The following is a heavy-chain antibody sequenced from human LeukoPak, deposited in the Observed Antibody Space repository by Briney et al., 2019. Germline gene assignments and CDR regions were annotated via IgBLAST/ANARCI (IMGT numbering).Heavy chain of an antibody. CDR1: GFTFSSYW. Sequence: GGSLRLSCAASGFTFSSYWMSWVRQAPGKGLEWVSSISSSSSYIYYADSVKGRFTISRDNAKNSLYLQMNSLRAEDTAVYYCARDQDPYYYDSTHALDIWGQGTMVTVSS. CDR2: ISSSSSYI. V-gene: IGHV3-21*01. CDR3: ARDQDPYYYDSTHALDI. D-gene: IGHD3-22*01. J-gene: IGHJ3*02.